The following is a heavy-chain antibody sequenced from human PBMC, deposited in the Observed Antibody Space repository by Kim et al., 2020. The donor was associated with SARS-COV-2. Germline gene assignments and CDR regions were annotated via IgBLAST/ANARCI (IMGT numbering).Heavy chain of an antibody. CDR3: AREEGSSWRPIHYNWFDP. J-gene: IGHJ5*02. V-gene: IGHV4-61*02. Sequence: SETLSLTCTVSGGSISSGSYYWSWIRQPAGKGLEWIGRIYTSGSTNYNPSLKSRVTISVDTSKNQFSLKLSSVTAADTAVYYCAREEGSSWRPIHYNWFDPWGQGTLVTVSS. D-gene: IGHD6-13*01. CDR2: IYTSGST. CDR1: GGSISSGSYY.